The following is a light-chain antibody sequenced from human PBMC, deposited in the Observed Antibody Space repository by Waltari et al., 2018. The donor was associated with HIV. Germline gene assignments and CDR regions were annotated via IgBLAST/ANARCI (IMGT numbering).Light chain of an antibody. CDR1: KLGDKY. Sequence: SYELTQPPSVSVSPGQTASIPCPGDKLGDKYACWYQQKPGQSPVLVIYHDNKGPSGIPERFSGSNSGNTATLTISGTQAMDEADYYCQAWDSSTAVFGGGTKLTVL. CDR2: HDN. J-gene: IGLJ2*01. CDR3: QAWDSSTAV. V-gene: IGLV3-1*01.